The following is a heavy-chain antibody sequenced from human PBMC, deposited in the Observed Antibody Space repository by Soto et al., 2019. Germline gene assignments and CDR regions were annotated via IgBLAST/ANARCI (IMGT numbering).Heavy chain of an antibody. CDR3: ARVERGTATTVVDAFDI. J-gene: IGHJ3*02. CDR2: MSHSGGT. Sequence: QVQLQQWGAGLLKPSETLSLTCAVYGGFVTSGSYYWSWIRQPPGKGLEWIGEMSHSGGTHFNPSLKRRVTISVDTSKNQFTLKMSSVTAADTALYYCARVERGTATTVVDAFDIWGPGTRVTVSS. CDR1: GGFVTSGSYY. V-gene: IGHV4-34*01. D-gene: IGHD1-1*01.